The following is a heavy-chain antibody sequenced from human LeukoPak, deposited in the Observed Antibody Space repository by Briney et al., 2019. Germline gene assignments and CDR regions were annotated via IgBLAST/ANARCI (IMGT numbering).Heavy chain of an antibody. CDR2: ISSSSSYI. D-gene: IGHD4-17*01. CDR3: ASNPFYGDYVVDY. CDR1: GFTFSSYS. V-gene: IGHV3-21*01. Sequence: GGSLRLSCAASGFTFSSYSMNWVRQAPGKGLEWVSSISSSSSYIYYADSVKGRFTISRDNAKNSLYLQMNSLRAEDTAVYYCASNPFYGDYVVDYWGQGTLVTVSS. J-gene: IGHJ4*02.